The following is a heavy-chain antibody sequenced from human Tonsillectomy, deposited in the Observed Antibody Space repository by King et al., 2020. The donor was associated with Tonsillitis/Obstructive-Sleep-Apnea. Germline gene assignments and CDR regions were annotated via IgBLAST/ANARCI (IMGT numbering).Heavy chain of an antibody. CDR1: GYTFTSYY. D-gene: IGHD7-27*01. CDR3: ARDGKELGRSHYFDY. J-gene: IGHJ4*02. V-gene: IGHV1-46*01. CDR2: INPSGGST. Sequence: VQLVESGAEVKKPGASVKVSCTASGYTFTSYYMHWVRQAPGQGLEWMGIINPSGGSTSYAQQFQGRVTMTRDTSTSTVYMELSSLRSEDTAVYYCARDGKELGRSHYFDYWGQGTLVTVSS.